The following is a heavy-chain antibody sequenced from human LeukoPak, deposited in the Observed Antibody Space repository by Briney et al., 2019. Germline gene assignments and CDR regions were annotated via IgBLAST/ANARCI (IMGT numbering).Heavy chain of an antibody. CDR2: ISAYNGNT. Sequence: EASVKVSCKASGYTFTNFGISWVRQAPGQGLEWMRWISAYNGNTNYAQRLQGRVTMTTDTSTSTAYMELRSLRSDDTAVYYCARDQLDDYVWGSYPLIDYWGQGTLVTVSS. CDR1: GYTFTNFG. CDR3: ARDQLDDYVWGSYPLIDY. V-gene: IGHV1-18*01. D-gene: IGHD3-16*02. J-gene: IGHJ4*02.